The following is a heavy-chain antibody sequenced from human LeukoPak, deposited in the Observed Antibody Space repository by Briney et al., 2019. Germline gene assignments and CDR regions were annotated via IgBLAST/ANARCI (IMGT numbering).Heavy chain of an antibody. CDR3: VRGTLGQQLCGSYDAFDI. CDR2: IIPNFGSP. CDR1: GGTFSSYA. J-gene: IGHJ3*02. Sequence: ASVKVSCKASGGTFSSYAISWVRQAPGQGLEWMGGIIPNFGSPNYAQKFQGRVTITRDASTSTAYMELSSLRSEDTAIYYCVRGTLGQQLCGSYDAFDIWGQGTMVTGSS. V-gene: IGHV1-69*05. D-gene: IGHD6-13*01.